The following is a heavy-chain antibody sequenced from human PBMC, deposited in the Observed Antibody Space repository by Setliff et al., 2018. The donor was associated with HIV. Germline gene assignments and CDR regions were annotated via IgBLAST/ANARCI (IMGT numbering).Heavy chain of an antibody. CDR2: MSPNSSNT. J-gene: IGHJ6*03. V-gene: IGHV1-8*02. D-gene: IGHD2-8*01. CDR1: GYTFTSYG. CDR3: ARGRVMVYANRRYYYYMDV. Sequence: ASVKVSCKASGYTFTSYGISWVRQAPGQGLEWMGWMSPNSSNTGYAQKFQGRVAMTRNTSINTAYMELSSLRSEDTAVYYCARGRVMVYANRRYYYYMDVWGKGTTVTVSS.